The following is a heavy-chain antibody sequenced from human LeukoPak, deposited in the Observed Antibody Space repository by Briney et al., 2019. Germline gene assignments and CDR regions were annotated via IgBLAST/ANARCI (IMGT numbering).Heavy chain of an antibody. Sequence: WASVKVSCKASGYTFTSYDINWVRQATGQGLEWMGWMNPNSGNTGYAQKFQGRVTMTRNTSISTAYMELSSLRSEDTAVYYCARGKMTIWYYYYGMDVWGQGTTVTVSS. V-gene: IGHV1-8*01. CDR1: GYTFTSYD. CDR3: ARGKMTIWYYYYGMDV. J-gene: IGHJ6*02. D-gene: IGHD4/OR15-4a*01. CDR2: MNPNSGNT.